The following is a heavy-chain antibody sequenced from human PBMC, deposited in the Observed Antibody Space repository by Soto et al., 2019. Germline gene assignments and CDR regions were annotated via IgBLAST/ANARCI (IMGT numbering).Heavy chain of an antibody. CDR2: ISSKGVGT. J-gene: IGHJ6*03. V-gene: IGHV3-64*01. CDR1: GFTLSGYA. Sequence: EVQLAESGGGLAQPGGSLRLSCAASGFTLSGYARDWVRQAPGKGLEYVSGISSKGVGTYYANSVQGRFTISRDNSKNTVYLQMGSLRPEDMAVYYCARRARQDFYYMDVWGKGTTVTVSS. CDR3: ARRARQDFYYMDV. D-gene: IGHD6-6*01.